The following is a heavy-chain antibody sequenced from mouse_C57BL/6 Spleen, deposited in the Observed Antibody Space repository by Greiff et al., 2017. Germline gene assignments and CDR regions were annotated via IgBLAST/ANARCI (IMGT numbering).Heavy chain of an antibody. CDR1: GYAFTSSW. V-gene: IGHV1-82*01. J-gene: IGHJ3*01. CDR3: ARYDGYYLCAY. CDR2: IYPGDGDT. D-gene: IGHD2-3*01. Sequence: QVQLQQSGPELVKPGASVKISCKASGYAFTSSWMNWVKQRPGKGLEWIGRIYPGDGDTNYNGKFKGKATLTADKSSSTAYMQLSSLTSEDSAVYFCARYDGYYLCAYWGQGTLVTVSA.